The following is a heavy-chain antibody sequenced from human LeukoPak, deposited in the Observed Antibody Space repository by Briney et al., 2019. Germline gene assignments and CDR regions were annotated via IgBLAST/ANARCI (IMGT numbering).Heavy chain of an antibody. CDR2: FCSSGST. D-gene: IGHD3-16*01. J-gene: IGHJ4*01. Sequence: PSETLSLTCTVSGGSISNSDSYWSWVRQPPGKGLEWIAYFCSSGSTNYNPSLKSRVTISIDTSKNHFSLKLSSVTAADTAVYYCARGYVWASSPVRGPLDYWGHGTLVTVSS. CDR1: GGSISNSDSY. V-gene: IGHV4-61*03. CDR3: ARGYVWASSPVRGPLDY.